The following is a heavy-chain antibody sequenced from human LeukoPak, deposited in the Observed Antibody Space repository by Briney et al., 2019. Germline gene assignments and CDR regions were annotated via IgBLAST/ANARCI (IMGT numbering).Heavy chain of an antibody. V-gene: IGHV1-2*04. CDR3: ARPGYGSGSNDAFDI. D-gene: IGHD3-10*01. J-gene: IGHJ3*02. CDR1: GYTFTGYY. CDR2: INPNSGGT. Sequence: ASVKVSCKASGYTFTGYYMHWVRQAPGQGLEWMGWINPNSGGTNYAQKFQGWVTMTRDTSISTAYMELSRLRSDDTAVYYCARPGYGSGSNDAFDIWGQGTMVTVSS.